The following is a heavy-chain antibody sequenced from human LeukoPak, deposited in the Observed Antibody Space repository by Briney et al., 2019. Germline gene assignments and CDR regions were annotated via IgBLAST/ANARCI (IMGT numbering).Heavy chain of an antibody. CDR3: ARAGSLAYCGGDCYNDY. J-gene: IGHJ4*02. CDR2: IRSKANSYAT. V-gene: IGHV3-73*01. D-gene: IGHD2-21*02. Sequence: PGGSLRLSCAASGFTFSGSAMHWVRQASGKGLEWVGRIRSKANSYATAYAASVKGRFTISRDDSKNTAYLQMNSLKTEDTGVYYCARAGSLAYCGGDCYNDYWGQGTLVTVSS. CDR1: GFTFSGSA.